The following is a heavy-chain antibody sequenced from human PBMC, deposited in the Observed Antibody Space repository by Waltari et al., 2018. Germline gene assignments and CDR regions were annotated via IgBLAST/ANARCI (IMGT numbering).Heavy chain of an antibody. J-gene: IGHJ4*02. V-gene: IGHV3-7*01. CDR1: GFTFSTYG. CDR3: GRDRGWRQHDY. CDR2: IKQDGSTK. Sequence: EVQLVESGGGLVQPGGSLRLSCAASGFTFSTYGMGWVRQAPGKGLEWVANIKQDGSTKYYVDSVKGRCTISRDNAKNSLYLQMNSLRAEDTAVYYCGRDRGWRQHDYWGQGTLVTVSS. D-gene: IGHD5-12*01.